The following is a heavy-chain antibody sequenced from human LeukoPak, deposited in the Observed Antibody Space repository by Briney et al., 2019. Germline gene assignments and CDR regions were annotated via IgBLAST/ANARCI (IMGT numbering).Heavy chain of an antibody. CDR2: IRYDGNSE. CDR1: GFTFSSYG. V-gene: IGHV3-30*02. J-gene: IGHJ4*02. CDR3: AKGGDGYNYGSYFDY. D-gene: IGHD5-24*01. Sequence: GGSLRLSCAASGFTFSSYGMHWVRQAPGKGLEWVASIRYDGNSEFYVDSVKGRFTISRDNSKNTLYLQMNSLRAEDTAVYYCAKGGDGYNYGSYFDYWGQGTLVTVSS.